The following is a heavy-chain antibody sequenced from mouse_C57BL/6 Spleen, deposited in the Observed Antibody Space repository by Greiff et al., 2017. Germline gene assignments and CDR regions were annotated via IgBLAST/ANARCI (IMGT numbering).Heavy chain of an antibody. Sequence: QVQLQQPGAELVKPGASVKLSCKASGYTFTSYWMHWVKQRPGQGLEWIGMIHPNSGSTNYNEKFKSKATLTVDKSSSTAYMQLSSLTSEDSAFYYCALTPYYAMDDWGQGASVTVSS. V-gene: IGHV1-64*01. J-gene: IGHJ4*01. CDR2: IHPNSGST. D-gene: IGHD4-1*01. CDR3: ALTPYYAMDD. CDR1: GYTFTSYW.